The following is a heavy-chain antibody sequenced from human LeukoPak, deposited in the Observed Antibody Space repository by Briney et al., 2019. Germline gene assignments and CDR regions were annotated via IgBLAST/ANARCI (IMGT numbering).Heavy chain of an antibody. V-gene: IGHV3-7*01. CDR3: AREGIGIAAAGAYYYYYYMDV. J-gene: IGHJ6*03. Sequence: PGGSLRLSCAASGFTFSSYWMSWVRQAPGKGLEWVANIKQDGSEKYYVDSVKGRFTVSRDNAENSLYLQMNSLRAEDTAVYYCAREGIGIAAAGAYYYYYYMDVWGKGTTVTVSS. D-gene: IGHD6-13*01. CDR1: GFTFSSYW. CDR2: IKQDGSEK.